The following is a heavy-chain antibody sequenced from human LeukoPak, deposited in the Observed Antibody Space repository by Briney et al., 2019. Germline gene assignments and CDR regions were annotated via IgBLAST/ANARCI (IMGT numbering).Heavy chain of an antibody. CDR1: GFTFSSYS. CDR2: IRYDGSNK. J-gene: IGHJ6*03. Sequence: PGGSLRLSCAASGFTFSSYSMNWVRQAPGKGLEWVAFIRYDGSNKYFADSLKGRFTISRDDSKNTLYLQMNSLRAEDTAVYYCARQAAGRGEGYYYYYYMDVWGKGTTVTISS. V-gene: IGHV3-33*08. CDR3: ARQAAGRGEGYYYYYYMDV. D-gene: IGHD6-13*01.